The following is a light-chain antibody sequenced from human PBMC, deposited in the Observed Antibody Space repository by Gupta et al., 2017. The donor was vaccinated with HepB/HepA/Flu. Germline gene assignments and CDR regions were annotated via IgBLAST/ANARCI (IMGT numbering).Light chain of an antibody. J-gene: IGLJ2*01. V-gene: IGLV3-21*04. Sequence: SYVLTQPPSVSVAPGEPARVTCGGDNIGRRTVHWYQQKPGQAPVQVIYYDKDRPSGIPDRFSGSNSGNTATLTIGRVEAGDEADYYCQLWDYATDQPIFGAGTKLTVL. CDR1: NIGRRT. CDR2: YDK. CDR3: QLWDYATDQPI.